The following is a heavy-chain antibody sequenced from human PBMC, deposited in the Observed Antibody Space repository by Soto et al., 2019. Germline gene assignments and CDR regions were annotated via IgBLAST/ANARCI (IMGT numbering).Heavy chain of an antibody. D-gene: IGHD1-26*01. Sequence: QITLKESGPTLVKPTQTLTLTCTVSGFSLMTNGVGVGWFRQPPGKALEWLALIYRDDDKRYRPCLNSRVTVTRDNNKNQVVLTMTSMDPVDTATYYCAHTVARGAYWETFNYWGQGTLVTVSS. V-gene: IGHV2-5*02. CDR3: AHTVARGAYWETFNY. CDR1: GFSLMTNGVG. CDR2: IYRDDDK. J-gene: IGHJ4*02.